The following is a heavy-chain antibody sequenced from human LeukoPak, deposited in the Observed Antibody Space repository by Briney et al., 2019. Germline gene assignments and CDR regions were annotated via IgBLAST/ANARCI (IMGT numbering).Heavy chain of an antibody. CDR1: GFTFNTYA. V-gene: IGHV3-23*01. Sequence: GASLRLSCVASGFTFNTYAMSWVRQAPGKGLEWVSGISGRGGSTYYADSVKGRFTISRDNSKNTLYLQMNSLRAEDTAVYYCAKVGYDSWAIDYWGQGTLVTVSS. D-gene: IGHD3-3*01. CDR2: ISGRGGST. CDR3: AKVGYDSWAIDY. J-gene: IGHJ4*02.